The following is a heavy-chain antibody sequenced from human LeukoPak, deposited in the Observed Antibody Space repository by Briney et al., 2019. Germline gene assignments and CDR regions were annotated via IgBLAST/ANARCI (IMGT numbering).Heavy chain of an antibody. V-gene: IGHV3-21*01. D-gene: IGHD6-13*01. J-gene: IGHJ4*02. CDR2: ISSSSNYI. Sequence: PGGSLRLSCAASGFTFNSFRMNWVRQAPDKGLEWVSSISSSSNYIYYADSVRGRFTISRDNAKKSLYLQMNSLRAEDTAVYYCVREYSGWLAAAGAWGQGVLVFVSS. CDR1: GFTFNSFR. CDR3: VREYSGWLAAAGA.